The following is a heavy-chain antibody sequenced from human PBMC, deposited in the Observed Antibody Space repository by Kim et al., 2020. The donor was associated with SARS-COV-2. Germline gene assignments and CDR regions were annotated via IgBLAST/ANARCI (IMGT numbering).Heavy chain of an antibody. CDR3: ATNSDNSRLDY. CDR1: GLTFSNYG. V-gene: IGHV3-48*02. CDR2: VSSSSASI. J-gene: IGHJ4*02. Sequence: GGSLRLSCAVSGLTFSNYGMNWVRLAPGKGLEWISYVSSSSASIFYVYSVRGRFTISRDNAEKSVFLQMNSLRDEDTAVYYCATNSDNSRLDYLGQGTL. D-gene: IGHD1-1*01.